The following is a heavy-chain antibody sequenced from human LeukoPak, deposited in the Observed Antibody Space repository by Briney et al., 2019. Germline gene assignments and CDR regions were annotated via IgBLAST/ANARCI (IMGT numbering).Heavy chain of an antibody. CDR3: ARAPTPYFTYYMDV. CDR2: IGSSGSAGGNI. Sequence: GGSLRLSCAASGFSFSGFGMNWVRQAPGKGLEWISYIGSSGSAGGNIYYAVSVKGRITVSRDNAKDSLFLQMNSLQDADTAVYYCARAPTPYFTYYMDVWGKGTTVTVSS. J-gene: IGHJ6*03. CDR1: GFSFSGFG. V-gene: IGHV3-48*02. D-gene: IGHD2-21*01.